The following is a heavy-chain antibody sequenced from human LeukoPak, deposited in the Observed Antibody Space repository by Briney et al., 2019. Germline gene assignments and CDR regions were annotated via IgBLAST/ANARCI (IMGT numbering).Heavy chain of an antibody. J-gene: IGHJ4*02. CDR2: ISGSGAST. CDR1: GFTFSTYG. CDR3: ANLHYDILTGYIYYFDY. Sequence: GGSLRLSCAASGFTFSTYGMSWVRQAPGKGLEWVSSISGSGASTYYADSVKGRFTISRDNSENTLYLQMNSLRAEDTAVYYCANLHYDILTGYIYYFDYWGQGTLVTVSS. D-gene: IGHD3-9*01. V-gene: IGHV3-23*01.